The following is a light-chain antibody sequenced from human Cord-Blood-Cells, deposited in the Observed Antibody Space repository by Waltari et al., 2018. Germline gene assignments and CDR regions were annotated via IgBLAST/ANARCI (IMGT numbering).Light chain of an antibody. CDR1: QSISSW. Sequence: DIQMTPSPSTLSESVGDRVTITCRASQSISSWLAWYQQKPGKAPKLLIYDSSSLESGVPSRFSGSGSGTEFTLTISSLQPDDFATYYCQQYNSYSPYTFGQGTKLEIK. CDR3: QQYNSYSPYT. J-gene: IGKJ2*01. CDR2: DSS. V-gene: IGKV1-5*01.